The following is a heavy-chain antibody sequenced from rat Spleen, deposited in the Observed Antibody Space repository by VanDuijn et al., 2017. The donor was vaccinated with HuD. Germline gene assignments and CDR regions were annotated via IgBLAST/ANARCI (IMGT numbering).Heavy chain of an antibody. J-gene: IGHJ2*01. CDR2: ISPSGGST. D-gene: IGHD1-2*01. CDR3: AGGGGYSSYMGY. V-gene: IGHV5-19*01. Sequence: EVQLVESGGGLVQPGRSLKLSCAASGFTFSNYDMAWVRQAPTKGLEWVASISPSGGSTYYRDSVKGRFTVSRDNAKSTLYLQMDSLRSEDTATYYCAGGGGYSSYMGYWGQGVMVTVSS. CDR1: GFTFSNYD.